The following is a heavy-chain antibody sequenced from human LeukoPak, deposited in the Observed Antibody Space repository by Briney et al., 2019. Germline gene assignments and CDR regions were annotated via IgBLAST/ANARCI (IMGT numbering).Heavy chain of an antibody. CDR3: ARLLLDSGSYPGHDAFDI. CDR1: GYSFTSYW. CDR2: IYPGDSDT. V-gene: IGHV5-51*01. Sequence: GESLKISCKGSGYSFTSYWIGWVRQMPGKGLEWMGIIYPGDSDTRYSPSFQGQVTISADKSISTAYLQWSSLKASDTAMYYCARLLLDSGSYPGHDAFDIWGLGTMVTVSS. J-gene: IGHJ3*02. D-gene: IGHD1-26*01.